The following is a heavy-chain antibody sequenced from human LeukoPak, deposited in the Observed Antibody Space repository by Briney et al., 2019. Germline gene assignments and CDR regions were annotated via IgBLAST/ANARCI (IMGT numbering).Heavy chain of an antibody. CDR2: MNPNSGNT. CDR3: ARAIRYQLLSDY. V-gene: IGHV1-8*03. J-gene: IGHJ4*02. Sequence: GASVKVSCKASGYTFSTYDINWVRQATGQGLEWMGWMNPNSGNTGFAQKFQGRATITRDTSISTGYMELSSLRSEDTAVYYCARAIRYQLLSDYWGQGTLVTVSS. CDR1: GYTFSTYD. D-gene: IGHD2-2*01.